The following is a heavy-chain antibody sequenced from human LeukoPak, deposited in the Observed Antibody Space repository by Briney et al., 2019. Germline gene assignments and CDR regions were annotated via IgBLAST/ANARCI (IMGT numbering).Heavy chain of an antibody. CDR2: IIPNSGGT. Sequence: GASVKVSCKASGYTFTGYYMHWVRQAPGQGLEWMGRIIPNSGGTNYAQKFQGRVTMTRDTSISTAYMELSRLRSDDTAVYYCASLGYCSGGSCYSLRAFDIWGQGTMVTVSS. D-gene: IGHD2-15*01. V-gene: IGHV1-2*06. J-gene: IGHJ3*02. CDR3: ASLGYCSGGSCYSLRAFDI. CDR1: GYTFTGYY.